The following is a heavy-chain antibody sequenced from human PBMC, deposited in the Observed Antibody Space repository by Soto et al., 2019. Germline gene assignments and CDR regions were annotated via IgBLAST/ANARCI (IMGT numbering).Heavy chain of an antibody. Sequence: SETLSLTCSVSVASVSSGSHYWSWIRQSPGKGLEWIGFIYYSGSTNYNPSLKSRVTISVDTSKNQFSLKVSSVTAADTAVYWCARDRLGYISSHFFDQWCQGTRGTVS. CDR1: VASVSSGSHY. V-gene: IGHV4-61*01. CDR3: ARDRLGYISSHFFDQ. D-gene: IGHD6-13*01. CDR2: IYYSGST. J-gene: IGHJ4*02.